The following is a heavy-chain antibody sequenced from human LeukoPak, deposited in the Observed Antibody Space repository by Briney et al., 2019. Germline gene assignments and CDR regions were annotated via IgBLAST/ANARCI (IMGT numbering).Heavy chain of an antibody. CDR2: IYYSGST. CDR3: ARNTTHYYDTARRRGGAFDY. J-gene: IGHJ4*02. V-gene: IGHV4-39*01. D-gene: IGHD3-22*01. CDR1: GGSISSGSYY. Sequence: SQTLSLTCTVSGGSISSGSYYWGWIRQPRGKGLEWIGSIYYSGSTYYNPSLKSRVTISVDTSKNQFSLKLSSVTAADTAVYYCARNTTHYYDTARRRGGAFDYWGQGTLVTVSS.